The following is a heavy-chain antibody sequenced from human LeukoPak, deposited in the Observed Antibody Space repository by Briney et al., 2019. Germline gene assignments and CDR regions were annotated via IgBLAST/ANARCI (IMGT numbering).Heavy chain of an antibody. Sequence: PGGSLRLSCAASGFTFDNYGMSWVRQAPGKGLEWVSGINWNGGSTGYADSVKGRFTISRDNAKDSLYLQRNSLRAEDTALYYCAREGRSPLLWFGEVSYYYMDVWGKGTTVTVSS. CDR3: AREGRSPLLWFGEVSYYYMDV. CDR1: GFTFDNYG. V-gene: IGHV3-20*04. D-gene: IGHD3-10*01. CDR2: INWNGGST. J-gene: IGHJ6*03.